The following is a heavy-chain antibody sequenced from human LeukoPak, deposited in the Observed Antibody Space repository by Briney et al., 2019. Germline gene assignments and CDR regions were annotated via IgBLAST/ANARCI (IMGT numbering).Heavy chain of an antibody. CDR1: GYTFTSYG. V-gene: IGHV1-69*06. Sequence: SVKVSCKASGYTFTSYGISWVRQAPGQGLEWMGGIIPIFGTANYAQKFQGRVTITADKSTSTAYMELSSLRSEDTAVYYCATDDILTGYYPGFDAFDIWGQGTMVTVSS. J-gene: IGHJ3*02. CDR2: IIPIFGTA. CDR3: ATDDILTGYYPGFDAFDI. D-gene: IGHD3-9*01.